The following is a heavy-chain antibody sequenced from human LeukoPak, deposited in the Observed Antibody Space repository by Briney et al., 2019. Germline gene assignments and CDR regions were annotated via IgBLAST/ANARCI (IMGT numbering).Heavy chain of an antibody. D-gene: IGHD6-13*01. V-gene: IGHV5-51*01. CDR2: IYPGDSDT. CDR1: GYSFNNYW. Sequence: GESLKISCKGSGYSFNNYWVGWVRQMPGKGLEWRGIIYPGDSDTIYSPSFQGQVTISAGKSISTAYLQWSSLKASDNAMYYCARQGAGYSSSFIDYWGQGTLVIVSS. J-gene: IGHJ4*02. CDR3: ARQGAGYSSSFIDY.